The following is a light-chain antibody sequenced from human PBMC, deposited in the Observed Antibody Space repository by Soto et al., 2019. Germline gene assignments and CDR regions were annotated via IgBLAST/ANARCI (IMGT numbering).Light chain of an antibody. CDR2: DDS. Sequence: SYELIQPPSVSVAPGQTAGISCGGVNVASKSVHWYQQKPGQAPILVLYDDSDRPSGIPERISGSKSGNTTTLTISRVEAEDEADYYCQVWESSSDVVFGGGTKLTVL. J-gene: IGLJ2*01. CDR1: NVASKS. V-gene: IGLV3-21*02. CDR3: QVWESSSDVV.